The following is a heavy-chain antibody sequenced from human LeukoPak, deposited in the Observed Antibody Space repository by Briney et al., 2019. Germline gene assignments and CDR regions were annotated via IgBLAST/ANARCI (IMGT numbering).Heavy chain of an antibody. Sequence: ASVEVSCKASGGTFSSYAISWVRQAPGQGLEWMGRIIPILGIANYAQKFQGRVTITADKSTSTAYMELSSLRSEDTAVYYCARDLHPHYYDSSGPLDYWGQGTLVTVSS. J-gene: IGHJ4*02. CDR2: IIPILGIA. D-gene: IGHD3-22*01. CDR1: GGTFSSYA. CDR3: ARDLHPHYYDSSGPLDY. V-gene: IGHV1-69*10.